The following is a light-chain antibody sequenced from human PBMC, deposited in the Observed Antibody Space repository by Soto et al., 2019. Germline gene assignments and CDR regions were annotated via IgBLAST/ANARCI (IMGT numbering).Light chain of an antibody. CDR2: GAS. J-gene: IGKJ3*01. Sequence: ELVLTQSPGTLSLSPGERATLSCRASQSVSSSYLAWYQQKPGQAPRLLIYGASSRATGIPDRFSASGSGTDFTLTISRLEAEDFAVYYCQQYGSSFGPGTKVDIK. V-gene: IGKV3-20*01. CDR3: QQYGSS. CDR1: QSVSSSY.